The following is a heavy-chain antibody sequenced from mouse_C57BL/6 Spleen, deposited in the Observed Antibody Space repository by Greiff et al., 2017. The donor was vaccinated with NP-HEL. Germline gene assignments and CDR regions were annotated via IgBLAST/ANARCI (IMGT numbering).Heavy chain of an antibody. CDR3: APTGTNGAWFAY. D-gene: IGHD4-1*01. J-gene: IGHJ3*01. V-gene: IGHV1-26*01. CDR2: INPNNGGT. CDR1: GYTFTDYY. Sequence: EVQLQQSGPELVKPGASVKISCKASGYTFTDYYMNWVKQSHGKSLEWIGDINPNNGGTSYNQKFKGKATLTVDKSSSTAYMELRSLTSEDSAVYYCAPTGTNGAWFAYWGQGTLVTVSA.